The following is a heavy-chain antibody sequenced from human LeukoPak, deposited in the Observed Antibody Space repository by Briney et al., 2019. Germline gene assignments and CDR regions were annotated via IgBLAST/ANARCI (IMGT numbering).Heavy chain of an antibody. CDR2: IIAYNGNT. D-gene: IGHD3-10*01. CDR1: GYTFTSYG. Sequence: ASVKVSCKASGYTFTSYGISWVRQAPGQGLEWMGWIIAYNGNTNYAQKLQGRVTMTTDTSTSTAYMELRSLRSDDTAVYYCARDLPLVRGVTPDAIDPWGQGTLVTVSS. V-gene: IGHV1-18*01. CDR3: ARDLPLVRGVTPDAIDP. J-gene: IGHJ5*02.